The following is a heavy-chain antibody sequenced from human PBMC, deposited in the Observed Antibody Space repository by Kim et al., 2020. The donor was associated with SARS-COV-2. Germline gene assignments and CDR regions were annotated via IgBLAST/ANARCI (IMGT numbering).Heavy chain of an antibody. CDR1: GGSFSGYY. J-gene: IGHJ4*02. Sequence: SETLSLTCAVYGGSFSGYYWSWIRQPPGKGLEWIGEINHSGSTNYNPSLKSRVTISVDTSKNQFSLKLSSVTAADTAVYYCARDTRTTAAGRGSERWGQGTLVTVSS. CDR3: ARDTRTTAAGRGSER. D-gene: IGHD6-13*01. CDR2: INHSGST. V-gene: IGHV4-34*01.